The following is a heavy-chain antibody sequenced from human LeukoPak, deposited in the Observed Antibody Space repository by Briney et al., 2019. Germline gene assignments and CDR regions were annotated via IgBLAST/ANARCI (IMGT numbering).Heavy chain of an antibody. CDR1: GYTFIAYY. Sequence: GASVKVSCRASGYTFIAYYMHWVRQAPGQGLEWMGWINPSSGGTNYAQKFQGRVTMTRDTSISTAYMELSRLRSDDTAVYYCARTYGDYSPNFDYWGQGTLVTVSS. V-gene: IGHV1-2*02. CDR2: INPSSGGT. J-gene: IGHJ4*02. D-gene: IGHD4-17*01. CDR3: ARTYGDYSPNFDY.